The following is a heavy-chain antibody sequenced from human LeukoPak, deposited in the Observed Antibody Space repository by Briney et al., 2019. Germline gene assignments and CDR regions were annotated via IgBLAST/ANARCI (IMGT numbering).Heavy chain of an antibody. V-gene: IGHV3-23*01. CDR1: GFTFSSYA. Sequence: GGSLRLSCAASGFTFSSYAMSWVRQAPGKGLEWVSAIGGSGVTTYYADSVEGRFTISRDNSMHALYLQMNSLRAEDTAVYYCAKDYYDSSGYYFPNWYFDLWGRGTLVTVSS. D-gene: IGHD3-22*01. CDR3: AKDYYDSSGYYFPNWYFDL. J-gene: IGHJ2*01. CDR2: IGGSGVTT.